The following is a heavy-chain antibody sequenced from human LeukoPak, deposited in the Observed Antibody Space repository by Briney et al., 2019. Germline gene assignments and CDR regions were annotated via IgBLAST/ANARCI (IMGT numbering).Heavy chain of an antibody. CDR3: ARGTPIFGVVIISYYYYYMDV. CDR2: INHSGST. CDR1: GGSFSGYY. J-gene: IGHJ6*03. V-gene: IGHV4-34*01. D-gene: IGHD3-3*01. Sequence: SETLSLTCAVYGGSFSGYYWSWIRQPPGKGLEWIGEINHSGSTNYNPSLKSRVTISVDTSKNQFSLKLSSVTAADTAVYYCARGTPIFGVVIISYYYYYMDVWGKGTTVTVSS.